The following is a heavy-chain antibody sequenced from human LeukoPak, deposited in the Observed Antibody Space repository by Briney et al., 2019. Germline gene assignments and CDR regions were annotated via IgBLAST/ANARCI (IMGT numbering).Heavy chain of an antibody. CDR2: IYHSGSS. CDR3: VRDAMGVTAAGLAFDV. V-gene: IGHV4-59*01. Sequence: KPSETLSLTCTVSGGPISSYYWSWIRQPPGKGLEWIGNIYHSGSSNYNPSLKSRVTISVDTSRNKISLKLSSVTAADTAVYYCVRDAMGVTAAGLAFDVWGQGTVVTVSS. D-gene: IGHD6-13*01. CDR1: GGPISSYY. J-gene: IGHJ3*01.